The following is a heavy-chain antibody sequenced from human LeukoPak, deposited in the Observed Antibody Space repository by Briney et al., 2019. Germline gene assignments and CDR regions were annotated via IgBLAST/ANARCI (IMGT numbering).Heavy chain of an antibody. CDR3: ATSARTYIGSSLDY. Sequence: GGSLRLSCTASGFIFTNYAMSWVRQAPGKGLEWVSVISGSNGVTSYANPVKGRFTISRDNAKNTLYLQMNSLRAEDTALYYCATSARTYIGSSLDYWGQGTLVTVSS. J-gene: IGHJ4*02. CDR2: ISGSNGVT. D-gene: IGHD2-15*01. V-gene: IGHV3-23*01. CDR1: GFIFTNYA.